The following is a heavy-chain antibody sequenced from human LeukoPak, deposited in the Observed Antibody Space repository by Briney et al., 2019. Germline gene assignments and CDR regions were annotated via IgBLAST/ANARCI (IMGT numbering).Heavy chain of an antibody. J-gene: IGHJ5*02. Sequence: GGSLRLSCAASGFTFSDYYMSWIRQAPGKRLEWVSYISSSGSTIYYADSVKGRFTISRDNAKNSLYLQMNSLRAEDTAVYYCARAAVVIDWFDPWGQGTLVTVSS. CDR1: GFTFSDYY. CDR2: ISSSGSTI. CDR3: ARAAVVIDWFDP. D-gene: IGHD3-22*01. V-gene: IGHV3-11*04.